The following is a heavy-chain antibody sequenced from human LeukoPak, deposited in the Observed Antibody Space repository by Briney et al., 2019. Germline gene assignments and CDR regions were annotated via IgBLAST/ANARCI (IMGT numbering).Heavy chain of an antibody. Sequence: GGSLRLSCAASGFPFSNYGMHWVRQAPGKGLEWVAVIWYDGSTKYNPATVKGRFTISRDNSKKSLYLQMNSLRAEDAAVYYCARAFGDTVLSAPLIDGWGQGSLVTVSS. CDR3: ARAFGDTVLSAPLIDG. J-gene: IGHJ4*02. CDR1: GFPFSNYG. D-gene: IGHD2-21*02. V-gene: IGHV3-33*01. CDR2: IWYDGSTK.